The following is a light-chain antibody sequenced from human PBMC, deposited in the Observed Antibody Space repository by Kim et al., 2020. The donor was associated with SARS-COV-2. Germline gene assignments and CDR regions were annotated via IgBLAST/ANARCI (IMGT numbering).Light chain of an antibody. Sequence: ASVGYSITITCRASQSVYNFLNWYQQKPGKAPKLLIYAASTLQSGVPSRFSGSTSGTEFTLTISSLQPEDFATYYCQQSYSTPRSFGGGTKVDIK. CDR2: AAS. CDR1: QSVYNF. CDR3: QQSYSTPRS. J-gene: IGKJ4*01. V-gene: IGKV1-39*01.